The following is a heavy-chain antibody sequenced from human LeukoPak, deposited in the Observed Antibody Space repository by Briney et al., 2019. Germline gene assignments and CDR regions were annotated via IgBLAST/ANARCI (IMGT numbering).Heavy chain of an antibody. D-gene: IGHD4-11*01. CDR2: IYHSGYT. CDR3: ARGGSSTLSPFAY. J-gene: IGHJ4*02. CDR1: AYSLSSGYY. V-gene: IGHV4-38-2*02. Sequence: SETLSLTCTVSAYSLSSGYYWGWIRQPPGKGLEWIGSIYHSGYTYYNPSLKSRVTISVDTSKNQFSLRLNSVTAADTAVYYCARGGSSTLSPFAYWGQGTLVTVSS.